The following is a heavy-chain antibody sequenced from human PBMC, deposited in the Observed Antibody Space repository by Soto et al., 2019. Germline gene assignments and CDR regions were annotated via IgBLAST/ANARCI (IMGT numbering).Heavy chain of an antibody. CDR2: ISTRGDIA. CDR1: AFTFSSYE. CDR3: ARDPTGLEDFEY. V-gene: IGHV3-48*03. J-gene: IGHJ4*02. Sequence: VGSLRLPCSAPAFTFSSYEMNSVRQAPGKGLEWVSFISTRGDIASYADSVKGRFTISRDHARNSRFLQMNSLRAEDTAVYYGARDPTGLEDFEYRGRGGMCTVCS.